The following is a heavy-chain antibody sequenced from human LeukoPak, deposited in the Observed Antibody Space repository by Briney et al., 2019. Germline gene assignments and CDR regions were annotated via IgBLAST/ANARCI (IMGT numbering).Heavy chain of an antibody. D-gene: IGHD1-1*01. CDR1: GGSISSYY. CDR2: IYTSGST. J-gene: IGHJ3*02. V-gene: IGHV4-4*07. Sequence: PSETLSLTCTVSGGSISSYYWSWIRQPAGKGLEWIGRIYTSGSTNYNPSLKSRVTMSVDTSKNQFSLKLSSVTAADTAVYYCARWNAQTSWEPWGGAFDIWGQGTMVTVSS. CDR3: ARWNAQTSWEPWGGAFDI.